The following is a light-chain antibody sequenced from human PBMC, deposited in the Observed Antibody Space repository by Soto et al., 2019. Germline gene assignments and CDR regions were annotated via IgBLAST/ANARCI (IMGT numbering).Light chain of an antibody. CDR2: DIS. CDR1: QSVSSN. Sequence: EIVMTQSPATLSVSPGERATLSCRASQSVSSNLAWYQQKPGQAPRLLIYDISARATGIPTRFSGSGSGTEFTLTISSLQSEDFAVYYCQQYNDWPLTFGGGTKVDIK. CDR3: QQYNDWPLT. V-gene: IGKV3D-15*01. J-gene: IGKJ4*01.